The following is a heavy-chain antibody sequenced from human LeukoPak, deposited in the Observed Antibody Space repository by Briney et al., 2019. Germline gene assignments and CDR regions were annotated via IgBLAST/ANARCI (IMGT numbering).Heavy chain of an antibody. D-gene: IGHD3-3*01. V-gene: IGHV4-39*01. CDR3: ARQVDFRVAYYFDY. CDR1: GGSISSSSYY. J-gene: IGHJ4*02. Sequence: PSETLSLTCTVSGGSISSSSYYWGWIRQPPGKGLEWIGSIYYSGSTYYNPSLKSRVTISVDTSKNQFSLKLSSVTAADTAVYYCARQVDFRVAYYFDYWGQGTLVTVSS. CDR2: IYYSGST.